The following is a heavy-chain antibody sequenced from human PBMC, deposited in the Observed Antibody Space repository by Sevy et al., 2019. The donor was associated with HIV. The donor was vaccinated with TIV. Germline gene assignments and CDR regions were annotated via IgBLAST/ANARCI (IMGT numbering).Heavy chain of an antibody. CDR1: GFAFHEYS. V-gene: IGHV3-23*01. CDR3: AREGCSRPHDY. Sequence: GGSLRLSCAASGFAFHEYSMSWIRQAPGKGLEWVATLSFGCGKINYADSVKGRFTISRDNSKNSFYLQMYNLRVEDTALYYCAREGCSRPHDYWGQGTRVTVSS. D-gene: IGHD2-8*01. CDR2: LSFGCGKI. J-gene: IGHJ4*02.